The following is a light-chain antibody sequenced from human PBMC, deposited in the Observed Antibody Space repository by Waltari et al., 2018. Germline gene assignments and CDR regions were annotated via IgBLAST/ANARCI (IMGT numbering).Light chain of an antibody. CDR1: PSVSRS. CDR2: DAS. Sequence: EIVLTQSPGTLSLSPGERATLSCRASPSVSRSLAWYQQKPGQAPRLLIYDASSRATGIPDRFSGSGSGTDFSLTISRLEPEDFAVYYCQKYVDLPATFGQGTKVEIK. CDR3: QKYVDLPAT. J-gene: IGKJ1*01. V-gene: IGKV3-20*01.